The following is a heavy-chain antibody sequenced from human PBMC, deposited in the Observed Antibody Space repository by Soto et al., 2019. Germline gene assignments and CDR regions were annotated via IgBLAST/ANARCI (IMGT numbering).Heavy chain of an antibody. V-gene: IGHV4-30-2*01. Sequence: QLQLQESGSGLVKPSQTLSLTCAVSGGSISSGGYSWSWIRQPPGKGLEWIGYIYHSGSTYYNPSXXSXXTISVHRSKNHFSLKLSSVTAADTAVYYCARPPDIWGQGTMVTVSS. CDR3: ARPPDI. J-gene: IGHJ3*02. CDR2: IYHSGST. CDR1: GGSISSGGYS.